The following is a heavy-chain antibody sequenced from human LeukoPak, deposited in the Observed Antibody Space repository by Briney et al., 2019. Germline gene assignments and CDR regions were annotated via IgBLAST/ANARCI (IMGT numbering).Heavy chain of an antibody. J-gene: IGHJ6*02. CDR2: ISSSSSYI. Sequence: GGSLRLSCAASGFTFSSYSMNWVRQAPGKGLERVSSISSSSSYIYYADSVKGRFTISRDNAKNSLYLRMNSLRAEDTAVYYCARAYCSSTSCYGMDVWGQGTTVTVSS. CDR3: ARAYCSSTSCYGMDV. V-gene: IGHV3-21*01. D-gene: IGHD2-2*01. CDR1: GFTFSSYS.